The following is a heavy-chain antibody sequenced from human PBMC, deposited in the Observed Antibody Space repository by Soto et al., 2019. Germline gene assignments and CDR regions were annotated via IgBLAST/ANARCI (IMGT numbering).Heavy chain of an antibody. J-gene: IGHJ5*02. CDR2: INPNSGGT. D-gene: IGHD1-26*01. CDR3: AGGVLSGSYYNWFDP. V-gene: IGHV1-2*02. CDR1: GYTFTGYY. Sequence: GASVKVSCKASGYTFTGYYMHWVRQAPGQGLEWMGWINPNSGGTDYAQKFQGRVTMTRDTSISTAYMERSRLRSDDTAVYYCAGGVLSGSYYNWFDPWGQGTPVTVSS.